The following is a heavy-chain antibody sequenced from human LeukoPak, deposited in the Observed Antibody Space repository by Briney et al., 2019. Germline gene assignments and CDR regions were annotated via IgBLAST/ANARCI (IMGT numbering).Heavy chain of an antibody. V-gene: IGHV4-59*08. CDR3: ARSYSSSSVEIDY. CDR2: IYYSGTT. CDR1: GGSISSYY. D-gene: IGHD6-6*01. Sequence: SETLSLTCTVSGGSISSYYWIWIRQPPGRGLGWIGYIYYSGTTNYNPSLKSRVTISVDTSKNQFSLKLSSVTAADTAVYYCARSYSSSSVEIDYWGQGTLVTVSS. J-gene: IGHJ4*02.